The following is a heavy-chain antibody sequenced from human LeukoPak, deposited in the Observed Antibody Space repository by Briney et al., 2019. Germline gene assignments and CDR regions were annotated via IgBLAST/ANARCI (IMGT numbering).Heavy chain of an antibody. CDR3: AGVIGVVVPAAISPPINYYYGMDV. CDR2: IYYSGST. D-gene: IGHD2-2*01. CDR1: GGSISSYY. V-gene: IGHV4-59*01. J-gene: IGHJ6*02. Sequence: KPSETLSLTCTVSGGSISSYYWSWIRPPPGKGLEWIGYIYYSGSTNYNPSLKSRVTISVDTSKNQFSLKLSSVTAADTAVYYCAGVIGVVVPAAISPPINYYYGMDVWGQGTTVTVSS.